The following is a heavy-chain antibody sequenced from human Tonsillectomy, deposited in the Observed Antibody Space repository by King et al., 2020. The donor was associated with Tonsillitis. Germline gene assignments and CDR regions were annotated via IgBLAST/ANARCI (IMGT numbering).Heavy chain of an antibody. CDR2: VYHTGST. CDR1: DYSISSVNSGYY. Sequence: LQLQESGPGLVKPSETLSLSCAVSDYSISSVNSGYYWGWIRQSPGKGLECIGTVYHTGSTYYNPSLRSRVTISLDTSKNHFSLKLSSVTAADTAVYYCARMIGPVYDTSAYYISHLDNWGQGTLVTVSS. J-gene: IGHJ4*02. CDR3: ARMIGPVYDTSAYYISHLDN. V-gene: IGHV4-38-2*01. D-gene: IGHD3-22*01.